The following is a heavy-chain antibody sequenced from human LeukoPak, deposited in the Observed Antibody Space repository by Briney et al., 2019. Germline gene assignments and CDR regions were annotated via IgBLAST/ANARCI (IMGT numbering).Heavy chain of an antibody. CDR1: GFTFSDYY. D-gene: IGHD2-21*02. J-gene: IGHJ4*02. CDR3: TTDLAVVTWVY. CDR2: ISSSGSTI. V-gene: IGHV3-11*01. Sequence: GGSLRLSCAASGFTFSDYYMSWIRQAPGKGLEWVSYISSSGSTIYYADSVKGRFTISRDNAKNSLYLQMNSLKTEDTAVYYCTTDLAVVTWVYWGQGTLVTVSS.